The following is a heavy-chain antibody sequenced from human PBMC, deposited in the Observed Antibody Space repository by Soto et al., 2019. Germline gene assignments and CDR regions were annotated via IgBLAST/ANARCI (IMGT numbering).Heavy chain of an antibody. D-gene: IGHD1-7*01. V-gene: IGHV3-23*01. CDR1: GFTVSSYA. Sequence: LRLSCAASGFTVSSYAMSWVRQAPGKGLEWVSAISGSGGSTYYADSVKCRFTISRDNSKNTLYLQMNSLRAEDTAVYYCARTSRYYYYGMDVWGQGTTVTVSS. CDR3: ARTSRYYYYGMDV. CDR2: ISGSGGST. J-gene: IGHJ6*02.